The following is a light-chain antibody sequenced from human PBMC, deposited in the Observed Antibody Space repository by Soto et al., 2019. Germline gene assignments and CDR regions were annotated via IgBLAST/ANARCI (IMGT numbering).Light chain of an antibody. V-gene: IGLV1-40*01. J-gene: IGLJ1*01. CDR3: QSYNGTLSGSYV. CDR1: SSNIGAGYD. Sequence: QSVLTQPPSVSGAPGQRVTISCTGSSSNIGAGYDVHWYQQLPGTAPKLLIYGSTNRPSGVPDRFSGSKSGTSASLAITGLHAEDEADYYCQSYNGTLSGSYVFGIGTKVPS. CDR2: GST.